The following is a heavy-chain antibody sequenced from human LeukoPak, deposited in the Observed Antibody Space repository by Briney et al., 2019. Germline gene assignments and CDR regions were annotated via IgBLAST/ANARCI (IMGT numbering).Heavy chain of an antibody. J-gene: IGHJ4*02. CDR2: IASDGNST. V-gene: IGHV3-74*01. CDR3: ARGRPHGNDY. Sequence: GGSLRLSCAASGFTFSSYWMNWVGQAPGKGLVWVSRIASDGNSTTYADSVKGRFSISRDNAKNTLYLQMNSLRVEDTAVYYCARGRPHGNDYWGQGTLVTVSS. D-gene: IGHD4-23*01. CDR1: GFTFSSYW.